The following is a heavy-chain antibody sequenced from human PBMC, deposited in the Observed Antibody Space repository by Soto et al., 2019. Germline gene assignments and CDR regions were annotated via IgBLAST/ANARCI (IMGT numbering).Heavy chain of an antibody. V-gene: IGHV3-23*01. D-gene: IGHD6-19*01. CDR2: ISGSDGST. CDR3: ASRTSGWYFDY. J-gene: IGHJ4*02. CDR1: GCTIRSYA. Sequence: VGSIRLCSRASGCTIRSYAMNCVRQAPGKGLEWVSVISGSDGSTYYADSVKGRFTISRDNSKNTLYLQMNSLRAEDTAVYYCASRTSGWYFDYWGQGTLVTVSS.